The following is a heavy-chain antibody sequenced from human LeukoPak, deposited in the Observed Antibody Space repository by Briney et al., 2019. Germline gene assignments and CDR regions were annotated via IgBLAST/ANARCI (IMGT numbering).Heavy chain of an antibody. Sequence: SETLSLTCTVSGGSVSSGSYYWSWIRQPPGKGLEWIGYIYYSGSTNYNPSLKSRVTISVDTSKNQFSLELSSVTAADTAVYYCAREREYYYDSSGEVYFDYWGQGTLVTVSS. D-gene: IGHD3-22*01. V-gene: IGHV4-61*01. CDR3: AREREYYYDSSGEVYFDY. CDR1: GGSVSSGSYY. CDR2: IYYSGST. J-gene: IGHJ4*02.